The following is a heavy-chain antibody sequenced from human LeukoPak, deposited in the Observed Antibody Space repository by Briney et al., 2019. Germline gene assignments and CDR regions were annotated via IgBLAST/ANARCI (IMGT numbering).Heavy chain of an antibody. D-gene: IGHD2/OR15-2a*01. CDR1: GASISNTYY. CDR3: ATNSTGSAFDY. V-gene: IGHV4-59*08. Sequence: SETLSLTCTVSGASISNTYYWSWIRQLPGKGLEWIGDLYNIGSITYKPSLKSRVTMSIDMSKNQFSLRLTSVTAADTAVYFCATNSTGSAFDYWGQGILVTVSS. J-gene: IGHJ4*02. CDR2: LYNIGSI.